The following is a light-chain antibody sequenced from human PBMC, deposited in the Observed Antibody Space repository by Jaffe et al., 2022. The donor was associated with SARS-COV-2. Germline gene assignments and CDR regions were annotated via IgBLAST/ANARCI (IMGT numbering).Light chain of an antibody. CDR3: SSYTSISTVL. Sequence: QSALTQPASVSGSPGQSITISCTGTNSDIGDYNYVSWYQQHPGKVPKLIIYDVTKRPSGVSFRFSGSKSGTTASLTISGLLPEDEADYYCSSYTSISTVLFGGGTKLTVL. V-gene: IGLV2-14*03. CDR1: NSDIGDYNY. CDR2: DVT. J-gene: IGLJ2*01.